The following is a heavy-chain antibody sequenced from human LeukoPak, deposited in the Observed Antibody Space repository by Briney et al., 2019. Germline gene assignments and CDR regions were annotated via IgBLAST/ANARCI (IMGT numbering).Heavy chain of an antibody. V-gene: IGHV4-34*01. CDR1: GGSFSGYY. CDR3: ATLTGGDDAFDI. Sequence: SETLSLTCAVYGGSFSGYYWSWIRQPPGKGLEWIGSIYHSGSTYYNPSLKSRVTISVDTSKNQFSLKLSSVTAADTAVYYCATLTGGDDAFDIWGQGTMVTVSS. CDR2: IYHSGST. D-gene: IGHD4-23*01. J-gene: IGHJ3*02.